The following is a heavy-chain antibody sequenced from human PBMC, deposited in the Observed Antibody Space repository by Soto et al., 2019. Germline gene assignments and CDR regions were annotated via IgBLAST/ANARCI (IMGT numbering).Heavy chain of an antibody. CDR1: GFTFSSYS. CDR2: ISSSSNYI. J-gene: IGHJ1*01. CDR3: ARTSGWKYPEHSQH. V-gene: IGHV3-21*01. Sequence: EVQLVESGGGLVKPGGSLRLSCAASGFTFSSYSMIWVRQAPGKGLEWVSSISSSSNYIYYADSVQGRFTISRDNGKNSLYLQMNSLRAEDTAVYYCARTSGWKYPEHSQHWGQGTLVSVSS. D-gene: IGHD6-19*01.